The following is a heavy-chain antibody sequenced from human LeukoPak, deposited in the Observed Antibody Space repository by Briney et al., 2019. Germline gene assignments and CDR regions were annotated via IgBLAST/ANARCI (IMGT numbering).Heavy chain of an antibody. CDR3: AVGSGGYCSSTSCPAGYYYYGMDV. V-gene: IGHV1-18*04. CDR1: GYTFTSYG. J-gene: IGHJ6*01. CDR2: ISAYNGNT. D-gene: IGHD2-2*01. Sequence: ASVKVSCKASGYTFTSYGISWVRQAPGQALEWMGWISAYNGNTNYAEKLQGRVTMSTDTSTSTAYMELRSLRSDDTAVYYCAVGSGGYCSSTSCPAGYYYYGMDVWGKGTTVTVSS.